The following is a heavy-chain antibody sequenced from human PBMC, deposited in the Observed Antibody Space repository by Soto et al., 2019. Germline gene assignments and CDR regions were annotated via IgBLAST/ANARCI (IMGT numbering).Heavy chain of an antibody. Sequence: SETLSLTCAVSGYSISSGYYLGWILQPPWKGLEWIGSIYHSGSTYYNPSLKSRVTISVDTSKNQFSLKLSSVTAADTAVYYCARTLLASDIVVVVAATGGGWFDPWGQGTLVTVSS. CDR3: ARTLLASDIVVVVAATGGGWFDP. CDR2: IYHSGST. D-gene: IGHD2-15*01. J-gene: IGHJ5*02. CDR1: GYSISSGYY. V-gene: IGHV4-38-2*01.